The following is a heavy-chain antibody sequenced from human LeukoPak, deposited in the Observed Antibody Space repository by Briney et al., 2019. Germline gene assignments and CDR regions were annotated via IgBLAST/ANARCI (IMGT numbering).Heavy chain of an antibody. CDR3: AKDAPYYYGSGSIFNLDY. V-gene: IGHV3-23*01. J-gene: IGHJ4*02. Sequence: SGGSLRLSCAASGFTFSDYYMHWLRQAPGKGLEWVSAISGSGGSTYYADSVKGRFTISRDNSKNTLYLQMNSLRAEDTAVYYCAKDAPYYYGSGSIFNLDYWGQGTLVTVSS. CDR1: GFTFSDYY. D-gene: IGHD3-10*01. CDR2: ISGSGGST.